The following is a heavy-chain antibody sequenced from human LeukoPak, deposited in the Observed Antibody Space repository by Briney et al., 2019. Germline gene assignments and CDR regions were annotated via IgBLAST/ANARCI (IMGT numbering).Heavy chain of an antibody. V-gene: IGHV3-48*01. J-gene: IGHJ4*02. CDR1: GFTFSSYS. D-gene: IGHD2-15*01. CDR3: ARRYCSGGSCYSIDY. Sequence: PGGSLRLSCAASGFTFSSYSMNWVRQAPGKGLEWVSYISSSSSSTIYYADSVKGRFTISRDNAKNSLYLQMNSLRAEDTAVYYCARRYCSGGSCYSIDYWGQGTLVTVSS. CDR2: ISSSSSSTI.